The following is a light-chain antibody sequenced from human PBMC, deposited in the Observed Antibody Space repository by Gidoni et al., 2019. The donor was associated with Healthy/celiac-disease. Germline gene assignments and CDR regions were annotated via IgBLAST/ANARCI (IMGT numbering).Light chain of an antibody. CDR3: QQYGSSRDT. V-gene: IGKV3-20*01. CDR2: GAS. CDR1: QSVSSSY. J-gene: IGKJ2*01. Sequence: EIVLTQSPGTLSLSPGERATLSCRASQSVSSSYLAWYQQKPGQATRLLIYGASSRATCIPDRFSGSGSGTDFTLTISRLEPEDFAVYYCQQYGSSRDTFGQGTKLEIK.